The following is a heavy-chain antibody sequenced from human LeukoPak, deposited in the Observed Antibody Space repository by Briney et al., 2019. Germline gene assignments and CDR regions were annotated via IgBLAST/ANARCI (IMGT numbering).Heavy chain of an antibody. CDR1: GGSISSSGYY. Sequence: PSETLSLTCTVSGGSISSSGYYWGWIRQPPGKGLECIGIMSYSGSTYYNPSLKSRVTMSVDTSKNHFSLKLNSVTAADTAVYYCARQIYYDRSGYFYFNWGQGTLVTVSS. CDR2: MSYSGST. D-gene: IGHD3-22*01. V-gene: IGHV4-39*01. CDR3: ARQIYYDRSGYFYFN. J-gene: IGHJ4*02.